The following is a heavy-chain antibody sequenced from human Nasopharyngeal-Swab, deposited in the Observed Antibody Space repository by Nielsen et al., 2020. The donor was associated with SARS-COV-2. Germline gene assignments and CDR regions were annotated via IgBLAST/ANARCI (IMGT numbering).Heavy chain of an antibody. D-gene: IGHD3-16*01. CDR2: ITGSGDAT. Sequence: GESLKISCGASGFTFSSYTMSWVRQAPGRGLEWVSAITGSGDATNYADSVRGRITISRDNSKSTLYLQMNSLRAEDTAEYFCAKDGVRLNGIDVWGQGTTVTVSS. CDR3: AKDGVRLNGIDV. CDR1: GFTFSSYT. V-gene: IGHV3-23*01. J-gene: IGHJ6*02.